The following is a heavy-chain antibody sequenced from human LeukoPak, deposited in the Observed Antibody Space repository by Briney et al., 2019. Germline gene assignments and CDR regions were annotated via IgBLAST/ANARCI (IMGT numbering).Heavy chain of an antibody. V-gene: IGHV3-7*01. CDR2: IKQDGSEK. J-gene: IGHJ6*02. CDR1: GFTFSSYW. CDR3: ARDRGYSSSWYVFYGMDV. D-gene: IGHD6-13*01. Sequence: GGSLRPSCAASGFTFSSYWMSWVRQAPGKGPEWVANIKQDGSEKYYVDSVKGRFTISRDNAKNSLYLQMNSLRAEDTAVYYCARDRGYSSSWYVFYGMDVWGQGTTVTVSS.